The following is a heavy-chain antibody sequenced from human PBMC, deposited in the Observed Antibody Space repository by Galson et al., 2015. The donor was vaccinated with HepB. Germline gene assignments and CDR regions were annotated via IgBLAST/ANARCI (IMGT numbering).Heavy chain of an antibody. Sequence: SETLSLTCAVYGGSFSGYYWSWIRQPPGKGLEWIGEINHSGSTNYNPSLKSRVTISVDTSKNQFSLKLSSVTAADTAVYYCARLRKQWLVRGNWFDPWGQGTLVTVSS. CDR2: INHSGST. D-gene: IGHD6-19*01. V-gene: IGHV4-34*01. CDR3: ARLRKQWLVRGNWFDP. J-gene: IGHJ5*02. CDR1: GGSFSGYY.